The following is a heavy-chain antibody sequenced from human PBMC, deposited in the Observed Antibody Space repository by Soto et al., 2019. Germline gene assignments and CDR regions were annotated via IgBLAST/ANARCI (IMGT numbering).Heavy chain of an antibody. J-gene: IGHJ3*02. CDR1: GCTFNRYT. CDR2: IIATPDIT. CDR3: ATDIVDKTVFDN. Sequence: QVQLVQSGPELQKPGSSVRFSCRASGCTFNRYTITWVRQSPGQGLEWLGRIIATPDITNSAQNFQGRVTITSDNSTSTAYMELTSLRSEDTAVYYCATDIVDKTVFDNWGQGTVVTVSS. V-gene: IGHV1-69*08. D-gene: IGHD3-16*02.